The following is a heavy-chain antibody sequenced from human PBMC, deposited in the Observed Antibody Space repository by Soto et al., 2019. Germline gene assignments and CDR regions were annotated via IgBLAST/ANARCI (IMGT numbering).Heavy chain of an antibody. D-gene: IGHD3-10*01. CDR2: IYYSGST. J-gene: IGHJ6*02. Sequence: SETLSLTCTVSGGSISSGDYYWSWIRQPPGKGLERIGYIYYSGSTYYNPSLKSRVTISVDTSKNQFSLKLSSVTAADTAVYYCARGAGSEVPYYYYGMDVWGQGTTVTVSS. CDR1: GGSISSGDYY. CDR3: ARGAGSEVPYYYYGMDV. V-gene: IGHV4-30-4*01.